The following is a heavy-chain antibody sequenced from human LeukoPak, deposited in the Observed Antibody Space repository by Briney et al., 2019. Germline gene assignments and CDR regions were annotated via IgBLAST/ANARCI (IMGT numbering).Heavy chain of an antibody. D-gene: IGHD5-18*01. CDR3: GRGDVDTAMAFDY. Sequence: GGSLTLFCAPSGFTFSNYWMHWVRHAPGKGLVWVSRINSDVNSTSYADSVKGRFTLSRDNAKNTPYLEMNRLRAEDTAVYFCGRGDVDTAMAFDYWGQGTQVSVSS. V-gene: IGHV3-74*01. CDR1: GFTFSNYW. CDR2: INSDVNST. J-gene: IGHJ4*02.